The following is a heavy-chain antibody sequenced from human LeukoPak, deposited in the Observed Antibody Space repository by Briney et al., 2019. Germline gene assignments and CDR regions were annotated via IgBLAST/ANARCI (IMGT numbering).Heavy chain of an antibody. CDR1: GAYINSASYY. V-gene: IGHV4-61*01. D-gene: IGHD3-10*01. CDR2: IYYSGST. J-gene: IGHJ6*03. CDR3: ARTTYYYGSGSYHPYYMDV. Sequence: SETLSLTCTVSGAYINSASYYWSWIRQPPGKGLEWIGYIYYSGSTNYNPSLKSRVTISVDTSKNQFSLKLSSVTAADTAVYYCARTTYYYGSGSYHPYYMDVWGKGTTVTISS.